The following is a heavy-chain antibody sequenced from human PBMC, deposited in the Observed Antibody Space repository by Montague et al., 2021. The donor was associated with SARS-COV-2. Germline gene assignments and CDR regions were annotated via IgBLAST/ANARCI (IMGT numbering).Heavy chain of an antibody. D-gene: IGHD6-13*01. CDR2: INHSGST. CDR3: ARGRYSSSWYGERRNWFDP. J-gene: IGHJ5*02. Sequence: SETLSLTCAVYGGSFSGYYWSWIRQPPGKGLEWIGVINHSGSTNXNPSLKSRVTISVDTSKNQFSLKLSSVTAADTAVYYCARGRYSSSWYGERRNWFDPWGQGTLVTVSS. CDR1: GGSFSGYY. V-gene: IGHV4-34*01.